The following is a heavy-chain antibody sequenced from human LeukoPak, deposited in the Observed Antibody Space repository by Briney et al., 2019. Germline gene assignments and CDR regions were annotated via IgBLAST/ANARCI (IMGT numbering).Heavy chain of an antibody. CDR3: ARDPGYAIYYFDF. J-gene: IGHJ4*02. CDR2: ISGNGATT. V-gene: IGHV3-23*01. CDR1: GFTFNTYS. Sequence: GGSLRLSCAASGFTFNTYSMSWVRQAPGKGLEWVSTISGNGATTWYADSVRGRFSISRDNAKNTLYLQMHSLRDEDTAVYYCARDPGYAIYYFDFWGQGALVTVSS. D-gene: IGHD3-9*01.